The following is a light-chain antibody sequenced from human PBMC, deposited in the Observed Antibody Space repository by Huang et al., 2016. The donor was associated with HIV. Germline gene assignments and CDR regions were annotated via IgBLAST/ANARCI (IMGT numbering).Light chain of an antibody. CDR3: QQYYNWPLT. V-gene: IGKV3-15*01. CDR2: GAS. CDR1: QSVSSS. Sequence: EIVMTQSPATLSVSAGERATLSCTASQSVSSSLAWHQQKHGQAPRLLIYGASTRATGIPARFSGSGSGTEFTLTISSLQSEDFAVYYCQQYYNWPLTFGGGTKVEIK. J-gene: IGKJ4*01.